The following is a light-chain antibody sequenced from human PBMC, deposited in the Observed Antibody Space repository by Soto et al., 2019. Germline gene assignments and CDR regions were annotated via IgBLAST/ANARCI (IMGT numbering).Light chain of an antibody. V-gene: IGKV3-15*01. CDR1: QSVTVN. J-gene: IGKJ1*01. Sequence: EIVMTQSPATLSLSPGERATLSCRASQSVTVNLAWYQQKPGQAPRLLIYRASTRATGIPARFRAGGSGTEFTLTISTPHSQAFAVYIGQQYNDWPPRWTSGHGTKVESK. CDR3: QQYNDWPPRWT. CDR2: RAS.